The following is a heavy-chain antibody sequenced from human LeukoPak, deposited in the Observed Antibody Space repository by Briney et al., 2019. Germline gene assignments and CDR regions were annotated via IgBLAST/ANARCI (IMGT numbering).Heavy chain of an antibody. V-gene: IGHV4-59*08. D-gene: IGHD3-22*01. CDR3: ARLNSVHYYDSSGYDNWFDP. CDR1: GGSISSYY. Sequence: YPSETLSLTCTVSGGSISSYYWSWIRQPPGKGLEWIGYIYYSGSTNYNPSLKSRVTISVDTSKNQFSLKLSSVTAADTAVCYCARLNSVHYYDSSGYDNWFDPWGQGTLVTVSS. J-gene: IGHJ5*02. CDR2: IYYSGST.